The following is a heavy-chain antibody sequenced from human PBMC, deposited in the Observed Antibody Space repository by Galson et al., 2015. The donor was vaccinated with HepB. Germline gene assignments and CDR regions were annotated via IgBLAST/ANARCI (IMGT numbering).Heavy chain of an antibody. CDR3: VREQYGDDDAFDI. CDR1: GFTFSTYD. D-gene: IGHD4-17*01. V-gene: IGHV3-30*03. J-gene: IGHJ3*02. Sequence: SLRLSCAASGFTFSTYDMHWVRQAPGRGLEWVASMSYDGSLKHYADSVKGRFSISRDNSKDTLYLQMNSLRAEDTAVYYCVREQYGDDDAFDIWGQGTMVTVSS. CDR2: MSYDGSLK.